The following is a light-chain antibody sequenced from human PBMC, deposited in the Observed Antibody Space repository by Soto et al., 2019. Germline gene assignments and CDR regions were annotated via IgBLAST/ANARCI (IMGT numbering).Light chain of an antibody. CDR3: QQYNYWPLT. Sequence: EIVMTQSPATLSVSLGERVTLSCRASQSVSIYLAWYQQRPGQAPRPLIYGASTRATGIPARFSASGSGTEFTLTINSLQSEDFAVYYCQQYNYWPLTFGGGTRVEI. V-gene: IGKV3-15*01. CDR1: QSVSIY. J-gene: IGKJ4*01. CDR2: GAS.